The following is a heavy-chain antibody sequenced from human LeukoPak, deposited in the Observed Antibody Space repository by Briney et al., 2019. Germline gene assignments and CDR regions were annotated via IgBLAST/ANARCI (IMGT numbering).Heavy chain of an antibody. Sequence: SGGSLRLSCAASGFTFSSYSMNWVRQAPGKGLEWVSSISSSSTYINYADSLKGRFTISRDNAEKSLYLQMNSLRDEDTAVYYRARAVVMVRGGSGYFDLWGRGTLVAVSS. CDR1: GFTFSSYS. CDR2: ISSSSTYI. CDR3: ARAVVMVRGGSGYFDL. D-gene: IGHD3-10*01. V-gene: IGHV3-21*01. J-gene: IGHJ2*01.